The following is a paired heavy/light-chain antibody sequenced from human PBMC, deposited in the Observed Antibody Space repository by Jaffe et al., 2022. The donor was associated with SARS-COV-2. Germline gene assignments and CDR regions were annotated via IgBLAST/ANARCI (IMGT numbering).Light chain of an antibody. Sequence: SYVLTQPPSVSVAPGQTARITCGGNNIGSRSVHWYQQKPGQAPVLVVYDDSDRPSGIPERFSGSNSGNTATLTISRVEAGDEADYYCQVWDSSSDHPGVVFGGGTKLTVL. CDR2: DDS. CDR3: QVWDSSSDHPGVV. CDR1: NIGSRS. V-gene: IGLV3-21*02. J-gene: IGLJ2*01.
Heavy chain of an antibody. V-gene: IGHV4-61*02. Sequence: QVQLQESGPGLVKPSQTLSLTCIVSGGSINSGSYYWNWIRQPAGKGLEWIGRTHTSGSTNYNPSLKSRVSILVDTSKNRFSLKLSSVTAADTAVYYCARQDYYGLGSADYWGQGTLVTVSS. CDR1: GGSINSGSYY. J-gene: IGHJ4*02. CDR3: ARQDYYGLGSADY. D-gene: IGHD3-10*01. CDR2: THTSGST.